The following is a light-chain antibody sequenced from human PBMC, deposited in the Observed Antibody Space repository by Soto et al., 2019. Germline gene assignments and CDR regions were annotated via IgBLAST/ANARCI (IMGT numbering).Light chain of an antibody. J-gene: IGLJ3*02. V-gene: IGLV1-40*01. CDR1: NANIGADYV. Sequence: QSVLTQPPSVSGAPGQSVTISCTGSNANIGADYVVNLFQHFPGTAPKLLIYFNTDRPSGVPDRFSGSKSGSSASLAIAGLQPEDEADYYCQSYDSSLNGLMFGLGTKLTVL. CDR3: QSYDSSLNGLM. CDR2: FNT.